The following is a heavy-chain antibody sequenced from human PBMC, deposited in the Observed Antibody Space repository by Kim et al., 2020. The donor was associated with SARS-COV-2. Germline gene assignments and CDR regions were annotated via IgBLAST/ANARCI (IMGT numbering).Heavy chain of an antibody. V-gene: IGHV3-53*04. J-gene: IGHJ5*02. Sequence: GGSLRLSCAASGFTVTNNYMSWVRQAPGKGLEWVSLIYGGDSGLTYYTDSVKGRFTISRHNSKNTLYLQMNSLKTEDTAVYYCVGGASERYSWFDPWGQGTLVTVSS. CDR3: VGGASERYSWFDP. CDR2: IYGGDSGLT. CDR1: GFTVTNNY. D-gene: IGHD3-16*01.